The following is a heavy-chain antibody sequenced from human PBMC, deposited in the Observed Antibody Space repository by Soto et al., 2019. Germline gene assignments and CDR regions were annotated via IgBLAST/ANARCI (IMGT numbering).Heavy chain of an antibody. J-gene: IGHJ5*02. CDR2: INHSGST. Sequence: SETLSLTCAVYGGYFSGYYWSWIRQPPGKGLEWIGEINHSGSTNYNPSLKSRVTISVDTSKNQFSLKLSSVTAADTAVYYCARGKQWYSSAPTWSDPWGQATLVTVSS. CDR1: GGYFSGYY. V-gene: IGHV4-34*01. D-gene: IGHD6-19*01. CDR3: ARGKQWYSSAPTWSDP.